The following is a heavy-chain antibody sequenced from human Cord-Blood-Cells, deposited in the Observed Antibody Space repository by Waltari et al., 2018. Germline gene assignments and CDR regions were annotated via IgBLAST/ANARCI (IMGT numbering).Heavy chain of an antibody. CDR2: IWYDGSNK. V-gene: IGHV3-33*01. Sequence: QVQLVESGGGVVPPGRSLRLSCSASGFTFSSYGMHWVRQAPGKGLEWVAVIWYDGSNKYYADSVKGRFTISRDNSKNTLYLQMNSLRAEDTAVYYCARELDWGSAWYFDLWGRGTLVTVSS. CDR3: ARELDWGSAWYFDL. J-gene: IGHJ2*01. D-gene: IGHD7-27*01. CDR1: GFTFSSYG.